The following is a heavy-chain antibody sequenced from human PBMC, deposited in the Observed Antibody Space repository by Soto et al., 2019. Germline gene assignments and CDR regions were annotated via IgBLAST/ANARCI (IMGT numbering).Heavy chain of an antibody. V-gene: IGHV3-15*07. CDR1: GFTFSNAW. J-gene: IGHJ4*02. D-gene: IGHD3-3*01. Sequence: GGSLRLSCAASGFTFSNAWRNWVRQAPGKGLEWVGRIKSKTDGGTTDYAAPVKGRFTISRDDSKNTLYLQMNSLKTEDTAVYYCTTENDFWSGYKLTLNFDYWGQGTLVTVSS. CDR2: IKSKTDGGTT. CDR3: TTENDFWSGYKLTLNFDY.